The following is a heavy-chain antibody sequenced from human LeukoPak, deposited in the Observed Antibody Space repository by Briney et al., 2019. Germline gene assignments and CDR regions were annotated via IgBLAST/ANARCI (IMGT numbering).Heavy chain of an antibody. J-gene: IGHJ4*02. D-gene: IGHD6-19*01. V-gene: IGHV3-74*01. Sequence: GGSLRLSCAASGFTFSSYLMHWVRQAPGKGLVWVSYINKDGSTTSYADSVKGRFTISRDNAKNTLYLQMNSLRAEDTAVYYCARDVRYGSVDWGQGTLATVSS. CDR1: GFTFSSYL. CDR3: ARDVRYGSVD. CDR2: INKDGSTT.